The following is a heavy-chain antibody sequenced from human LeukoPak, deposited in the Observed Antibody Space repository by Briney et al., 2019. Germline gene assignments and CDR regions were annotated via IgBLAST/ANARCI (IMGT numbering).Heavy chain of an antibody. V-gene: IGHV3-7*03. CDR2: IKQDGSEK. Sequence: GGSLRLSCAASGFTFRSYWMSWVRQAPGKGLEWVANIKQDGSEKYYVDSVKGRFTISRDNARNSVYLQMNSLRAEDTAVYYCASLPVGTTSSHYWGQGTLVTVSS. J-gene: IGHJ4*02. CDR1: GFTFRSYW. CDR3: ASLPVGTTSSHY. D-gene: IGHD5-12*01.